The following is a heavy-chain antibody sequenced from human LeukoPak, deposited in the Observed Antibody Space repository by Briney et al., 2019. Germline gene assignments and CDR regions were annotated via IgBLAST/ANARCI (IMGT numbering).Heavy chain of an antibody. J-gene: IGHJ4*02. CDR3: ARVLVVVIQFEYYFDY. CDR1: GSTFRSYS. CDR2: ISSSSSII. D-gene: IGHD3-22*01. V-gene: IGHV3-48*04. Sequence: AGGSLRLSCAASGSTFRSYSLNWARGAPGRGWEGVSNISSSSSIIYYADSVKGRFTISRDNAKNSLYLQMNSLRAEDTAVYYCARVLVVVIQFEYYFDYWGQGTLVTVSS.